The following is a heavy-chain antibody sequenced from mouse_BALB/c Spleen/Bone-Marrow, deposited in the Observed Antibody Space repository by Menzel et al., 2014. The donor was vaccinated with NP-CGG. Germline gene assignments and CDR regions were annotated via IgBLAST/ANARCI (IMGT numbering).Heavy chain of an antibody. CDR1: GFTFTDYY. V-gene: IGHV7-3*02. Sequence: VQLQQSGGGLAQPGGSLRLSCGTSGFTFTDYYMSWVRQPPGKALEWLGFIRNKANGYTTEYSASVKGRFTISRDNSQSILYLQMNTLRAEDSAIYYCARVYSDDYEARFAYWGQGTLVTVSA. CDR2: IRNKANGYTT. J-gene: IGHJ3*01. D-gene: IGHD2-13*01. CDR3: ARVYSDDYEARFAY.